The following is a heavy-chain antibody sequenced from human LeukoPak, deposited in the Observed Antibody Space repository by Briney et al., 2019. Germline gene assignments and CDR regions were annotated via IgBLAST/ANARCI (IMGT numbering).Heavy chain of an antibody. Sequence: ASVKVSCKASGGTFSSYAISWVRQAPGQGLEWMGIINPSGGSTSYAQKFQGRVTMTRDTSTSTVYMELSSLRSEDTAVYYCARAGSGLPNAFDIWGQGTMVTVSS. CDR1: GGTFSSYA. CDR2: INPSGGST. D-gene: IGHD4-11*01. CDR3: ARAGSGLPNAFDI. J-gene: IGHJ3*02. V-gene: IGHV1-46*01.